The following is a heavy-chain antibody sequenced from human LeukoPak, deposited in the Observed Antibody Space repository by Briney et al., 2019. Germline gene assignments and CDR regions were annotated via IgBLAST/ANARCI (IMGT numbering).Heavy chain of an antibody. Sequence: GGSLRLSCAASGFTFSSYSMNWVRQAPGKGLEWVSSISSSSSYIYYADSVKGRFTISRDNAKNSLYLQVNSLRAEDTAVYYCASGGRYNWPVDAFDIWGQGTMVTVSS. D-gene: IGHD1-1*01. CDR1: GFTFSSYS. CDR3: ASGGRYNWPVDAFDI. V-gene: IGHV3-21*01. J-gene: IGHJ3*02. CDR2: ISSSSSYI.